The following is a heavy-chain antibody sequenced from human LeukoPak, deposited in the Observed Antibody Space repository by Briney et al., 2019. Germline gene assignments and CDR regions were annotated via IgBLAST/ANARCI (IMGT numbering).Heavy chain of an antibody. D-gene: IGHD2-2*01. CDR2: ISSSGSTI. V-gene: IGHV3-11*04. CDR1: GFTFSDYY. Sequence: GGSLRLSCAASGFTFSDYYMSWIRQAPGKGLEWVSYISSSGSTIYYADSVKGRFTISRDNAKNSLFLQMNSLRAEDTAVYYCARLPAYCSSTSCYYDYWGQGTLVTVSS. J-gene: IGHJ4*02. CDR3: ARLPAYCSSTSCYYDY.